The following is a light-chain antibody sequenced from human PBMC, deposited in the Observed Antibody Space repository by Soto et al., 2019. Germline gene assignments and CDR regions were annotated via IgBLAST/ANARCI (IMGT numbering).Light chain of an antibody. J-gene: IGLJ2*01. CDR3: AAWDDSLNVV. Sequence: QSVLTQPPSASGTPGQRVTISCSGSSSNIGSNTVNWYQQRPGTAPKLLIYSNTQRPPGVPDRFSGSKSGTSASLAISGLQSEDEADYYCAAWDDSLNVVFGGGTKLTVL. CDR2: SNT. V-gene: IGLV1-44*01. CDR1: SSNIGSNT.